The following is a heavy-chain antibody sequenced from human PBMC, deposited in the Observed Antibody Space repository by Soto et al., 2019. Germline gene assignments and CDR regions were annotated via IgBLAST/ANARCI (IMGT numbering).Heavy chain of an antibody. Sequence: SETLSLTCAVYGGSFSGYYWSWIRQPPGKGLEWIGEINHSGSTNYNPSLKSRVTISVDTSKNQFSLKLSSVTAADTAVYYCARSSWFDPWGQGTLVTVSS. V-gene: IGHV4-34*01. J-gene: IGHJ5*02. CDR2: INHSGST. CDR3: ARSSWFDP. CDR1: GGSFSGYY.